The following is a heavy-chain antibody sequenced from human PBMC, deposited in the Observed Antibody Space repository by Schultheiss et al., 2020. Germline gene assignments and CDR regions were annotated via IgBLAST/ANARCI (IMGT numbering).Heavy chain of an antibody. CDR3: ARVVTGFDY. CDR1: GFNFSSSW. D-gene: IGHD2-21*02. J-gene: IGHJ4*02. CDR2: ISSSSSYI. Sequence: GESLKISCAAFGFNFSSSWMSWVRQAPGKGLVWVSSISSSSSYIYYADSVKGRFTISRDNAKNSLYLQMNSLRAEDTAVYYCARVVTGFDYWGQGTLVTVSS. V-gene: IGHV3-21*01.